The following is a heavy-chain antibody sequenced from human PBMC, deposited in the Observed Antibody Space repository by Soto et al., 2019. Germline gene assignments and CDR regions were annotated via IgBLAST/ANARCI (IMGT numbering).Heavy chain of an antibody. CDR2: IIPMFGTP. V-gene: IGHV1-69*13. D-gene: IGHD4-4*01. Sequence: SVKVSCKTSGGSFSNYAFSWVRQAPGQGLEWMGAIIPMFGTPNYAQMFQGRVSITADESTNTAYMEVTSLRSDDSAVYFCARGATVTRDYFYGMDVWGQGTAVTVS. CDR3: ARGATVTRDYFYGMDV. J-gene: IGHJ6*02. CDR1: GGSFSNYA.